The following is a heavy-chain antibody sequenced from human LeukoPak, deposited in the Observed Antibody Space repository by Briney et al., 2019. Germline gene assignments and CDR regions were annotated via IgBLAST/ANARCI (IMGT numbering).Heavy chain of an antibody. Sequence: GASVKVSCKASGYTFTSYGISWVRQAPGQGLEWMGWISAYNGNTNYAQKLQGRVTMTTDTSTSTAYMELRSLRSDDTAVYYCASSSSWYFPYYFDYWGQGTLVTVSS. CDR1: GYTFTSYG. CDR2: ISAYNGNT. CDR3: ASSSSWYFPYYFDY. J-gene: IGHJ4*02. D-gene: IGHD6-13*01. V-gene: IGHV1-18*01.